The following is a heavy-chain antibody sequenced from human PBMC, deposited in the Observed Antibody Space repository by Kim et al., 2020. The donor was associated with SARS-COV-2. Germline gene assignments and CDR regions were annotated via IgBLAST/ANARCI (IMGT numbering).Heavy chain of an antibody. J-gene: IGHJ4*02. V-gene: IGHV3-9*01. Sequence: YADSVKGRFTISRDNAKNSLYLQMNSLRAEDTALYYCAKDGYNSQTYFDYWGQGTLVTVSS. D-gene: IGHD5-12*01. CDR3: AKDGYNSQTYFDY.